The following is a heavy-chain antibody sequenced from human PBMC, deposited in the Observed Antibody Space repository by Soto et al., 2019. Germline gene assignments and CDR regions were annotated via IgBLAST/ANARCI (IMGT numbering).Heavy chain of an antibody. CDR2: ISAYNGNT. CDR1: GYTFTSYG. D-gene: IGHD6-6*01. Sequence: GASVKVSCKASGYTFTSYGISWVRQAPGQGLEWMGWISAYNGNTNYAQKLQGRVTMTTDTSTSTAYMELRSLRSDDTAVYYCARAKGIAARPSYYYYYYMDVWGKGTTVTVSS. J-gene: IGHJ6*03. V-gene: IGHV1-18*01. CDR3: ARAKGIAARPSYYYYYYMDV.